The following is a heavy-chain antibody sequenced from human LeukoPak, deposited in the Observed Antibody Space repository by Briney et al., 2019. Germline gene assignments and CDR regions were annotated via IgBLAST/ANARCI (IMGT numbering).Heavy chain of an antibody. D-gene: IGHD1-26*01. J-gene: IGHJ5*02. V-gene: IGHV4-34*12. Sequence: SETLSLTCAVYGGSFSGYYWSWIRQPPGKWLEWIGEILHSGSTNYNPTLKSQVTITVDTSKTQFSLKLSSVTAADTAVYYCASGGQFVWGSYFVPWFDPWGQGTLVTVSS. CDR3: ASGGQFVWGSYFVPWFDP. CDR1: GGSFSGYY. CDR2: ILHSGST.